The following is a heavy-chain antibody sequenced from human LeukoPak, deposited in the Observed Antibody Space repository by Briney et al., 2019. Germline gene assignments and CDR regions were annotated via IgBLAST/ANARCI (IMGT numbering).Heavy chain of an antibody. CDR3: ARDTSGQD. CDR1: GFTFSSYS. CDR2: ITSSGAYK. Sequence: GGSLRLSCAASGFTFSSYSMNWVRQAPGKALECVSSITSSGAYKNYADSVKGRFTISRDNAKNSLYLQMNSLRAEDTAVYYCARDTSGQDWGQGTLVTVSS. J-gene: IGHJ4*02. V-gene: IGHV3-21*01. D-gene: IGHD5-12*01.